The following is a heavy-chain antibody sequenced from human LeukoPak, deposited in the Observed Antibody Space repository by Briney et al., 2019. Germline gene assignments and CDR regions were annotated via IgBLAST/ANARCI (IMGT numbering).Heavy chain of an antibody. D-gene: IGHD2-15*01. CDR2: IYHSGST. CDR3: ARDCSGGSCYSGVGVDP. CDR1: GYSISSGYY. V-gene: IGHV4-38-2*02. J-gene: IGHJ5*02. Sequence: PSETLSLTCTVSGYSISSGYYWGWIRQPPGKGLEWIGSIYHSGSTYYNPSLKSRVTISVDTSKNQFSLKLSSVTAADTAVYYCARDCSGGSCYSGVGVDPWGQGTLVTVSS.